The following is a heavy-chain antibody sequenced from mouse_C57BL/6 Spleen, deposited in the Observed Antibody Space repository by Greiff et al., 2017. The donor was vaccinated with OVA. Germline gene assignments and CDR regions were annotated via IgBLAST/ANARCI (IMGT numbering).Heavy chain of an antibody. CDR2: INPNNGGT. CDR3: ARIYYYGSGWFAY. Sequence: VHVKQSGPELVKPGASVKIPCKASGYTFTDYNMDWVKQSHGKSLEWIGDINPNNGGTIYNQKFKGKATLTVDKSSSTAYMELRSLTSEDTAVYYCARIYYYGSGWFAYWGQGTLVTVSA. CDR1: GYTFTDYN. J-gene: IGHJ3*01. D-gene: IGHD1-1*01. V-gene: IGHV1-18*01.